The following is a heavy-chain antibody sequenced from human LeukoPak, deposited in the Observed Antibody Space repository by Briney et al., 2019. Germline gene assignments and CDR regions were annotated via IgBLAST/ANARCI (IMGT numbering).Heavy chain of an antibody. Sequence: KPSETLSLTCTVSGGSISSYYWSWIRQPAGKGLEWIGRIYTSGSTNYNPSLKSRVTTSVDTSKNQFSLKLSSVTAADTAVYYCARLARGGDSSGYYGTYYYYYMDVWGKGTTVTVSS. CDR2: IYTSGST. V-gene: IGHV4-4*07. J-gene: IGHJ6*03. CDR1: GGSISSYY. CDR3: ARLARGGDSSGYYGTYYYYYMDV. D-gene: IGHD3-22*01.